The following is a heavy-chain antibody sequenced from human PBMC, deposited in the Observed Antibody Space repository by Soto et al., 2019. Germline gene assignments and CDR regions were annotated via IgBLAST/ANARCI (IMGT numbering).Heavy chain of an antibody. V-gene: IGHV5-51*01. J-gene: IGHJ6*02. CDR2: IYPGDSDT. Sequence: LGESLKISCKGSGYSFTNYWIVWLRQMPGKGLEWMGIIYPGDSDTRYSPSFQGQVTISADKSISTAYLQWSSLKASDTAMYYCARQDRLGEWDYYYYGMDVWGQGTTVTVS. CDR3: ARQDRLGEWDYYYYGMDV. D-gene: IGHD3-16*01. CDR1: GYSFTNYW.